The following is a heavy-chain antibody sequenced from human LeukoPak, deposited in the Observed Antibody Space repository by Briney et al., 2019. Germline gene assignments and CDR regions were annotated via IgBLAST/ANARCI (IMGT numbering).Heavy chain of an antibody. CDR2: INPNSGGT. D-gene: IGHD3-9*01. V-gene: IGHV1-2*02. Sequence: ASVKVSCKASGYTFTGYYMHWVRQAPGQGLEWMGWINPNSGGTNYAQKFQGRVTMTRDTSISTAYMELSRLRSDDTAVYYCARASPYYDILTGYHDAFDIWGQGTMVTVSS. CDR1: GYTFTGYY. CDR3: ARASPYYDILTGYHDAFDI. J-gene: IGHJ3*02.